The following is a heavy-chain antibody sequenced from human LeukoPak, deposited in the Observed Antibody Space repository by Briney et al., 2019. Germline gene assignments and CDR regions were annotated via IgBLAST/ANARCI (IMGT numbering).Heavy chain of an antibody. D-gene: IGHD3-16*01. CDR2: ISWNSGSI. CDR1: GFTFDDYA. Sequence: GGSLRLSCAASGFTFDDYAMHWVRQAPGKGLEWVSGISWNSGSIGYADSVKGRFTISRDNAKNSLYLQMNSLRAEDTALYYCAKGPGYLGYWGQGTLVTVSS. CDR3: AKGPGYLGY. J-gene: IGHJ4*02. V-gene: IGHV3-9*01.